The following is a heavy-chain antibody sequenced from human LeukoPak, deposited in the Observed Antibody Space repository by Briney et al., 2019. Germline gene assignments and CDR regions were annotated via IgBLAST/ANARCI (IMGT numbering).Heavy chain of an antibody. CDR3: ARDPSTYYYDSSGYYNY. J-gene: IGHJ4*02. D-gene: IGHD3-22*01. Sequence: ASVKVSCKASGYTFTGYYMHWVRQAPGQGLEWMGWINPNSGGTNYAQKFQGRVTMTRDTSISTAYMELSRLRSDDTAVYYCARDPSTYYYDSSGYYNYWGQGTLVTVSS. CDR1: GYTFTGYY. V-gene: IGHV1-2*02. CDR2: INPNSGGT.